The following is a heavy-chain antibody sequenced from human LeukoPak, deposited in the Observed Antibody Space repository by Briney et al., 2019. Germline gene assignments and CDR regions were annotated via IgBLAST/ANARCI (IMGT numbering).Heavy chain of an antibody. V-gene: IGHV3-66*01. D-gene: IGHD3-22*01. Sequence: GGSLRLSCTVSGFTVSINSMSWVRQAPGKGLEWVSFIYSGGNTHYSDSVKGRFTISRDNAKNSLYLQVNSLRAEDTAVYYCARDYYDSSGYSDYWGQGTLVTVSS. CDR1: GFTVSINS. CDR3: ARDYYDSSGYSDY. CDR2: IYSGGNT. J-gene: IGHJ4*02.